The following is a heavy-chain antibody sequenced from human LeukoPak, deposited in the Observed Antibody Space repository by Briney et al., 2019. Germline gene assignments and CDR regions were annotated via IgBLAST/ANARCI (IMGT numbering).Heavy chain of an antibody. CDR2: IYYSGST. J-gene: IGHJ4*02. V-gene: IGHV4-59*01. CDR1: GGSISSYY. Sequence: SETLSLTCTVSGGSISSYYWSWIRQPPGKGLEWIGYIYYSGSTNYNPSLKSRVTISVDTSKNQFSLKLGSVTAADTAVYYCARVPYDFWSGYSYYFDYWGQGTLVTVSS. CDR3: ARVPYDFWSGYSYYFDY. D-gene: IGHD3-3*01.